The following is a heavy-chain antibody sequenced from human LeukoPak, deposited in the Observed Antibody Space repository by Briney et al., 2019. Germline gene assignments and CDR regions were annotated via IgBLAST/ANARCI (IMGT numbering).Heavy chain of an antibody. D-gene: IGHD6-19*01. CDR2: IPYDGRNN. Sequence: PGGSLRLSCAASGFSFSSYGMHWVRQAPGKGLEWEAAIPYDGRNNYYADSVKGRFTISRDNSKNTLSVQMNSLRAEDTAVYYCAKDGSSGWYGIHWYFDLWGRGTLVTVSS. J-gene: IGHJ2*01. CDR3: AKDGSSGWYGIHWYFDL. V-gene: IGHV3-30*18. CDR1: GFSFSSYG.